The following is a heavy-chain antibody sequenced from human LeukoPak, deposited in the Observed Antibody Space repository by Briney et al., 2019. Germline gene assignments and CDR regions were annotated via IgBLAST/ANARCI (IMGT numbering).Heavy chain of an antibody. CDR1: GFTFSSYG. D-gene: IGHD6-13*01. J-gene: IGHJ4*02. CDR3: ASLVSIDY. CDR2: ISYDGSNK. Sequence: GGPLRLSCAASGFTFSSYGMHWVRQAPGKGLEWVAVISYDGSNKYYADSVKGRFTISRDNSKNTLYLQMNSLRAEDTAVYYCASLVSIDYWGQGTLVTVSS. V-gene: IGHV3-30*19.